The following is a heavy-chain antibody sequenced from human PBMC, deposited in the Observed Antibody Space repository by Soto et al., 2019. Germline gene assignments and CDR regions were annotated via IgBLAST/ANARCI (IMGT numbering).Heavy chain of an antibody. CDR3: ARDGVSSTEYTWNYGTYFDY. CDR2: INSGGGSA. Sequence: ASVKVSCKASGYTFTNYYMHWVRQAPGQGLEWMGIINSGGGSATYAQKFLGRVTLTRDTSTSTVYMDLSSLGSDDTAMYYCARDGVSSTEYTWNYGTYFDYWGQGALVTVSS. J-gene: IGHJ4*02. V-gene: IGHV1-46*01. CDR1: GYTFTNYY. D-gene: IGHD1-7*01.